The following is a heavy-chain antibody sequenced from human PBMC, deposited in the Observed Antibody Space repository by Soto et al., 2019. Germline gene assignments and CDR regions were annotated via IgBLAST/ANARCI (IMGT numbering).Heavy chain of an antibody. CDR2: IKQDGSEK. Sequence: GESLKISCAASGFTFSSYWMSWVRQAPGKGLEWVANIKQDGSEKYYVDSVKGRFTISRDNAKNSLYLQMNSLRAEDTAVYYCARAQGYMDVWGKGTTVTVSS. CDR3: ARAQGYMDV. J-gene: IGHJ6*03. CDR1: GFTFSSYW. V-gene: IGHV3-7*01.